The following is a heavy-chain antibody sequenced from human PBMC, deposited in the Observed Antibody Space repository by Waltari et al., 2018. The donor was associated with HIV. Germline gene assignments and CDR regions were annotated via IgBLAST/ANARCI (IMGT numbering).Heavy chain of an antibody. CDR2: IYTSGST. V-gene: IGHV4-61*02. D-gene: IGHD5-18*01. CDR3: ARRGIQLWFYAFDI. Sequence: QVQLQESGPGRVKPSQTLSLTCPVSGGSISSGRSYWSWLRQPAGKGLEWIGRIYTSGSTNYNPSLKSRVTISVDTSKNQFSLKLSSVTAADTAVYYCARRGIQLWFYAFDIWGQGTMVTVSS. CDR1: GGSISSGRSY. J-gene: IGHJ3*02.